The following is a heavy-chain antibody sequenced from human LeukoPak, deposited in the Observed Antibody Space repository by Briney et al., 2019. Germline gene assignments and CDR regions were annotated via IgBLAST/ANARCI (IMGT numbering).Heavy chain of an antibody. Sequence: SETLSLTCTVSGGSISSYYWSWIRQPPGKGLEWIGYFYYSGSTNYNPSLKSRVTISVDTSKNQFSLKLSSVTAADTAVYYCARHLYYYGMDVWGQGTTVTVSS. CDR1: GGSISSYY. CDR3: ARHLYYYGMDV. J-gene: IGHJ6*02. V-gene: IGHV4-59*08. CDR2: FYYSGST.